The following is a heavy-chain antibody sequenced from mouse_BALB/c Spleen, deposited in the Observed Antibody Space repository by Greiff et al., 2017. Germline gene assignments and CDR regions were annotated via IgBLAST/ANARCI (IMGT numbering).Heavy chain of an antibody. V-gene: IGHV5-17*02. CDR2: ISSGSSTI. CDR3: ARDGYYVPDY. D-gene: IGHD2-3*01. J-gene: IGHJ2*01. Sequence: EVQLVESGGGLVQPGGSRKLSCAASGFTFSSFGMHWVRQAPEKGLEWVAYISSGSSTIYYADTVKGRFTISRDNPKNTLFLQMTSLRSEDTAMYYCARDGYYVPDYWGQGTTLTVSS. CDR1: GFTFSSFG.